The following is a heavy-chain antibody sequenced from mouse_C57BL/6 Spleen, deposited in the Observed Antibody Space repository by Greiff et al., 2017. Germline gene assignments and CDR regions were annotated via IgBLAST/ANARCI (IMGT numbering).Heavy chain of an antibody. CDR2: IDPETGGT. CDR3: TRYFQLYYGSSPNYFDY. Sequence: QVQLKQSGAELVRPGASVTLSCKASGYTFTDYEMHWVKQTPVHGLEWIGAIDPETGGTAYNQKFKGKAILTADKSSSTAYMELRSLTSEDSAVYYCTRYFQLYYGSSPNYFDYWGQGTTLTVSS. J-gene: IGHJ2*01. V-gene: IGHV1-15*01. CDR1: GYTFTDYE. D-gene: IGHD1-1*01.